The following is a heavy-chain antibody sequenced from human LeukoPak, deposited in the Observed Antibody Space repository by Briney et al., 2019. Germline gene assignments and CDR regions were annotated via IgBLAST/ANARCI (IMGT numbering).Heavy chain of an antibody. J-gene: IGHJ6*02. V-gene: IGHV5-51*01. CDR3: ARGAAGTTPDYYYFGLDV. D-gene: IGHD1-7*01. CDR2: IYPGDSDT. Sequence: GESLKISCKGSGSRFTDYWIGWVRPMPGKGLEWMGIIYPGDSDTRYSPSFQGQVTISADKSINTAHLQWSSLKASDTAMYYCARGAAGTTPDYYYFGLDVWGQGTTVRVSS. CDR1: GSRFTDYW.